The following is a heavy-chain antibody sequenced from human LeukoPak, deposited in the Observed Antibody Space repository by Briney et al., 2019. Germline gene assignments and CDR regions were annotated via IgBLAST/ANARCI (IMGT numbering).Heavy chain of an antibody. D-gene: IGHD6-13*01. CDR3: ARGGYEQQLVYYYYYGMDV. CDR2: ISAYNGNT. J-gene: IGHJ6*02. Sequence: ASVKVSCKASGYTFTSYGISWVRQAPGQGLEWMGWISAYNGNTNYAQKLQGRVTMTTDTSTSTACIELRSLRSDDTAVYYCARGGYEQQLVYYYYYGMDVWGQGTTVTVSS. CDR1: GYTFTSYG. V-gene: IGHV1-18*01.